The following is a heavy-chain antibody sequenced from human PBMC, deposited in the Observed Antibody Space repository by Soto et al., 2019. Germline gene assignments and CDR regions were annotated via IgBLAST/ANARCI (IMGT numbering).Heavy chain of an antibody. J-gene: IGHJ4*02. CDR3: ASGDGYFDY. Sequence: QVQLVQSGAEVKKPVSSVKVSCKASGGTFSSYTISWVRQAPGQGLEWMGRIIPILGIANYPQKFQGRVTITADKSTSTAYMELSSLRSEDTAVYYWASGDGYFDYWGQGTLVTVSS. CDR2: IIPILGIA. D-gene: IGHD2-8*01. CDR1: GGTFSSYT. V-gene: IGHV1-69*02.